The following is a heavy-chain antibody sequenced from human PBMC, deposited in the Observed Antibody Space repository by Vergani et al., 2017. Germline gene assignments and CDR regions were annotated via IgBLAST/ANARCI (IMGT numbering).Heavy chain of an antibody. V-gene: IGHV4-59*06. J-gene: IGHJ6*03. CDR2: IYYSGTT. Sequence: QVQLQESGPGLVKPSETLSLTCTVSGGSISSYYWSWVRQRPGMGLDWIGYIYYSGTTYYNPSLESRLTISLDTSENHLSLKLTSVTAADTAVYYCARQKDYYRDVWGKGATVTVS. CDR1: GGSISSYY. CDR3: ARQKDYYRDV.